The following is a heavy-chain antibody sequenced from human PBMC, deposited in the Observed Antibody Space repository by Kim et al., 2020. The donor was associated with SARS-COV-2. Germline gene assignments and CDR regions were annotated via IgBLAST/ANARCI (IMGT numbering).Heavy chain of an antibody. CDR2: VSGDGDDT. D-gene: IGHD5-12*01. CDR3: AKDRGGYNWGVGSWFDT. V-gene: IGHV3-43*02. J-gene: IGHJ5*02. Sequence: GGSLRLSCAASGFTLSDYAIHWVRQAPGKGLEWVSFVSGDGDDTYYGDSVKGRFTVPSDNSKDSIYLQMNSLRNEDTAVYYCAKDRGGYNWGVGSWFDTWGQRTLLTVSS. CDR1: GFTLSDYA.